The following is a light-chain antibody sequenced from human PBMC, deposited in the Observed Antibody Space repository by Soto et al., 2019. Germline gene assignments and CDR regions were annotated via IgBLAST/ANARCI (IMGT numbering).Light chain of an antibody. CDR1: SSDVGSYNL. J-gene: IGLJ1*01. CDR3: CSYAGSSTFEV. CDR2: EGS. Sequence: QSALTQPASVSGSPGQSITISCTGTSSDVGSYNLVSWYQQHPGKAPKLMIYEGSNRPSGVSNRFSGSKSGNTASLTISGLQAEDEADYYCCSYAGSSTFEVFGTGTKVTVL. V-gene: IGLV2-23*03.